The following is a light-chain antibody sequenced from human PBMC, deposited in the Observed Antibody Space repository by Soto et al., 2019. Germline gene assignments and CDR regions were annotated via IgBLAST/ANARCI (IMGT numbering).Light chain of an antibody. CDR1: QTIDTH. CDR2: GAS. J-gene: IGKJ4*01. CDR3: QQYNDWPLT. Sequence: ELGMTQSPGTLSVSTGERATLSCRASQTIDTHLAWYQQKPGQAPRLLIFGASSRATGVPARFSGSGSGTEFSLTITSLQSEDFAVYYCQQYNDWPLTFGGGTKVDIK. V-gene: IGKV3-15*01.